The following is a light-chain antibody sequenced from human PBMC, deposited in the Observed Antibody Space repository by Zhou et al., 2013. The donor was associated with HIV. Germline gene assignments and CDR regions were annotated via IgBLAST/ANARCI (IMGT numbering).Light chain of an antibody. CDR2: GTS. V-gene: IGKV3-20*01. CDR1: QTVRSSF. Sequence: EVVLAQSPGTLSLSPGERATLSCRASQTVRSSFFAWYQQRPGQTLRLLIYGTSSRATGIPDRFSGGGSGTLFTLTINRLEPEDAAVYYCQQYDKSPMTFGRGTKVEI. CDR3: QQYDKSPMT. J-gene: IGKJ1*01.